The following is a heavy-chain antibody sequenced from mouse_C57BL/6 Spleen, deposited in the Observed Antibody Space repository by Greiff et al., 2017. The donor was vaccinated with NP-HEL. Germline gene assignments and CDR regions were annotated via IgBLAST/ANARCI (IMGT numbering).Heavy chain of an antibody. CDR3: ARGDYGSSYEFAY. V-gene: IGHV1-69*01. CDR1: GYTFTSYW. CDR2: IDPSDSYT. Sequence: QVQLQPGAELVMPGASVKLSCKASGYTFTSYWMHWVKQRPGQGLEWIGEIDPSDSYTNYNQKFKGKSTLTVDKSSSTAYMQLSSLTSEDSAVYYCARGDYGSSYEFAYWGQGTLVTVSA. D-gene: IGHD1-1*01. J-gene: IGHJ3*01.